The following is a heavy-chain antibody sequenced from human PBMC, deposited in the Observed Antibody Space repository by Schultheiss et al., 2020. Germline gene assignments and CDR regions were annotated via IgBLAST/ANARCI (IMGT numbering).Heavy chain of an antibody. CDR2: INHSGST. CDR1: GGSISSSSYY. Sequence: SETLSLTCTVSGGSISSSSYYWSWIRQPPGKGLEWIGEINHSGSTNYNPSLKSRVTISVDTSKNQFSLKLSSVTAADTAVYYCVVDPRAGEGRAYSGAARWIFDYWGQGTLGTV. CDR3: VVDPRAGEGRAYSGAARWIFDY. J-gene: IGHJ4*02. D-gene: IGHD6-6*01. V-gene: IGHV4-39*07.